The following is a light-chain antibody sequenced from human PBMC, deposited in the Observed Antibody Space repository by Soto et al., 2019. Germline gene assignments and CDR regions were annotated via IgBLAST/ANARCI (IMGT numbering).Light chain of an antibody. CDR2: AAS. CDR1: QGISSY. V-gene: IGKV1-9*01. Sequence: IQLTQSPSSLSASVGDRVTITCRASQGISSYLAWYQQKPGKALKLLIYAASTLQSGVPSRFSGSGSGTDFTLTISSLQPEDFATYYCQQLNSYPQTFGQGTKVEIK. CDR3: QQLNSYPQT. J-gene: IGKJ1*01.